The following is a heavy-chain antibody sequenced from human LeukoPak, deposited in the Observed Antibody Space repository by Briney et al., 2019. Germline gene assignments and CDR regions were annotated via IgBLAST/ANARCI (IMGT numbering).Heavy chain of an antibody. J-gene: IGHJ4*02. V-gene: IGHV4-34*01. CDR1: GGSFSDYY. CDR3: ARIQLWPLHYFDY. CDR2: INHSGDT. Sequence: SETLSLTCAVYGGSFSDYYWSWIRQPPGKGLEWIGEINHSGDTKYNPSLKSRVTISVDTSKNQFSLKVSSVTTADTAVYYCARIQLWPLHYFDYWGQGTLVTVSS. D-gene: IGHD5-18*01.